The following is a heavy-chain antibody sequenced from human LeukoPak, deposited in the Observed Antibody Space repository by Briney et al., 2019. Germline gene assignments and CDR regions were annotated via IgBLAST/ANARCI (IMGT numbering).Heavy chain of an antibody. J-gene: IGHJ4*02. CDR3: AKDLSSVSPHYFDY. D-gene: IGHD4-11*01. V-gene: IGHV3-30*02. Sequence: PGGSLRLSCPASGFTFSSYGMHWVRQAPGKGLEWVAFIRYDGSNKYYADSVKGRFTISRDNSKNTLYLQTNSLRAEDTAVYYCAKDLSSVSPHYFDYWGQGTLVTVSS. CDR1: GFTFSSYG. CDR2: IRYDGSNK.